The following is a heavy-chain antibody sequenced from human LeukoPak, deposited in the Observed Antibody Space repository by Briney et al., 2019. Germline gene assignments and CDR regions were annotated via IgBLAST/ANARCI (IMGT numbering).Heavy chain of an antibody. CDR2: ISSSSSYI. D-gene: IGHD1-1*01. Sequence: GGSLRLSRAASGFTFSRYSMNWVRKAPGKGLEWVSSISSSSSYIYYADSVKGRFSISRDNAKNSLYLQMNSLRAEDTAVYYCARSHWNDVRYFDYWGQGTLVTVSS. V-gene: IGHV3-21*01. J-gene: IGHJ4*02. CDR1: GFTFSRYS. CDR3: ARSHWNDVRYFDY.